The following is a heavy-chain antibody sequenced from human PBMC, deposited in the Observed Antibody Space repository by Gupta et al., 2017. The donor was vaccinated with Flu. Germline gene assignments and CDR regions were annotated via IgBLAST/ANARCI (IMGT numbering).Heavy chain of an antibody. CDR3: ARDQSMLRSPPYGMDV. Sequence: QVQLRESGPGLVKPSQTLSLTCSVSGESIDSGNHYWSWVRHRPGKGLEWIGYVYYTGSTYYNPSLKSRLTISVDTSQNQFSLRLNSVTAADTAIYYCARDQSMLRSPPYGMDVWGQGTAVTVSS. CDR2: VYYTGST. CDR1: GESIDSGNHY. V-gene: IGHV4-30-4*01. J-gene: IGHJ6*02. D-gene: IGHD2-8*01.